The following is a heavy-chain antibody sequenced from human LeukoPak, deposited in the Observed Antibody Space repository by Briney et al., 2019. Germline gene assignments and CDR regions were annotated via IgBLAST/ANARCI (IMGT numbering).Heavy chain of an antibody. Sequence: GASVKVSCKASGYTFTSYYMHWVRQAPGQGLEWMGIINPSGGSTSYAQKFQGRVTMTRDTSTSTVYMELSSLRSEDTAVYYCARGRRGDGYNWESGAFDIWGQGTMVTVSS. D-gene: IGHD5-24*01. CDR2: INPSGGST. CDR1: GYTFTSYY. CDR3: ARGRRGDGYNWESGAFDI. J-gene: IGHJ3*02. V-gene: IGHV1-46*01.